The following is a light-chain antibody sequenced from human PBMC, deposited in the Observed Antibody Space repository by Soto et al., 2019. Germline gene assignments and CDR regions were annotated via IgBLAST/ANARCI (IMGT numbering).Light chain of an antibody. CDR3: QQYNSYPWT. Sequence: DIPMTQSPSTLSAPVGARVTITCRASQSISSRLAWDQQKPGKAPKLLIYQASSLESGVPSRFSGSGSGTESPLTISSLQPDDFATYYCQQYNSYPWTFGQGTKVEIK. J-gene: IGKJ1*01. CDR1: QSISSR. V-gene: IGKV1-5*03. CDR2: QAS.